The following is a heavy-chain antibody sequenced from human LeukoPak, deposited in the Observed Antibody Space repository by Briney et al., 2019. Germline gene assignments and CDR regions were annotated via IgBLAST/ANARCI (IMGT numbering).Heavy chain of an antibody. V-gene: IGHV3-48*02. CDR1: GFTFSIYA. CDR2: ISSSSSTI. Sequence: GGSLRFSCAASGFTFSIYAMNWVRQAPGRGLEWVSYISSSSSTIYYADSVRGRFTISRDNAKNSLYLQMNSLRDEDTAVYYCARDRVGVTSDYLDFWGQGTLVTVSS. D-gene: IGHD1-26*01. J-gene: IGHJ4*02. CDR3: ARDRVGVTSDYLDF.